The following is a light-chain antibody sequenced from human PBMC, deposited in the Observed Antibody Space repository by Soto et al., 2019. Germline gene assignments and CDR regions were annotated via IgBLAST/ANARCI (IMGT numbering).Light chain of an antibody. CDR2: EVR. CDR1: MRDVGAYNL. Sequence: QSVGTQPASVSVSAGQSITISCSGTMRDVGAYNLVSWYQQHPGTAPKLIIYEVRNRPSGISSRFSGSRSGNTASLTISGLQPEDEGDYYCSAYTARSTLVFGGGTKVTVL. V-gene: IGLV2-14*01. CDR3: SAYTARSTLV. J-gene: IGLJ3*02.